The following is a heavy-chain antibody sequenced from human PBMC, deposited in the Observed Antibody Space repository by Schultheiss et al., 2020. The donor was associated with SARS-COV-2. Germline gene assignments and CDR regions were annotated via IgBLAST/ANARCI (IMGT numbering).Heavy chain of an antibody. CDR1: GFTVSSNY. Sequence: GGSLRLSCAASGFTVSSNYMSWVRQAPGKGLEWVSVIYGGGTTQYVDSVKGRFTVSRDNSKNTLYLQMNSLRAEDTAVYYCARDLVVLMVYAIPGYWGQGTLVTVSS. V-gene: IGHV3-53*01. J-gene: IGHJ4*02. CDR3: ARDLVVLMVYAIPGY. CDR2: IYGGGTT. D-gene: IGHD2-8*01.